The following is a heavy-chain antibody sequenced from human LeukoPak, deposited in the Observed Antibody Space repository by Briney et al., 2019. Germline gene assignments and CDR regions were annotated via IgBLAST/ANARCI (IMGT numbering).Heavy chain of an antibody. J-gene: IGHJ4*02. CDR1: GGSLSSGGYY. D-gene: IGHD3-3*01. CDR2: IYYSGSN. Sequence: SETLSLTRTLSGGSLSSGGYYRSWVRLHPGKGLEWIGFIYYSGSNYYNPSLKSRVTISVDTSKNQFSLKLSSVTAAETAVYYCARASMGVVIIPYYFDYWGQGTLVTVSS. V-gene: IGHV4-31*03. CDR3: ARASMGVVIIPYYFDY.